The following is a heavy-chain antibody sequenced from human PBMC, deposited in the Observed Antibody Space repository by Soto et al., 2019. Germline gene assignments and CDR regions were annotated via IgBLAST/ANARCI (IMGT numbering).Heavy chain of an antibody. Sequence: QLQLQESGPGLVKPSETLSLTCTVSGGSISSSSYYWGWIRQPPGKGLEWIGSIYYSGSTYYNPSLKSRVTISVDTSKNQFSLKLSSVTAADTAVYYCARRHYGSGSAGDAFDIWGQGTMVTVSS. J-gene: IGHJ3*02. D-gene: IGHD3-10*01. CDR2: IYYSGST. CDR3: ARRHYGSGSAGDAFDI. V-gene: IGHV4-39*01. CDR1: GGSISSSSYY.